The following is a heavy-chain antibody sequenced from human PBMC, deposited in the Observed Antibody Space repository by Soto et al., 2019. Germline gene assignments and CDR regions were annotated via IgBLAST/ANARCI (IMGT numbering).Heavy chain of an antibody. J-gene: IGHJ4*02. V-gene: IGHV3-9*01. CDR3: AKNIGIRLEDFDY. CDR1: GFTFDDYA. CDR2: ISWNSGSI. Sequence: GGSLRLSCAASGFTFDDYAMHWVRQAPGKGLEWVSGISWNSGSIAYADSVKGRFTISRDNAKNCLYLQMNSLRAEDTAVYYCAKNIGIRLEDFDYWGQGTLVTVSS.